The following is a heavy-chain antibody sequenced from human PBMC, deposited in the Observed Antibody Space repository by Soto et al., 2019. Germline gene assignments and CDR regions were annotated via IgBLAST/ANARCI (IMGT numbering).Heavy chain of an antibody. V-gene: IGHV3-33*01. CDR2: IWYDGSNK. CDR1: GFTFSSYG. Sequence: PGGSLRLSCAASGFTFSSYGMHWVRQAPGKGLEWVAVIWYDGSNKYYADSVKGRFTISRDNSKNTLYLQMNSLRAEDTAVYYCARGAAGIRFLEWLLYRSPLGYYYGMDVWGQGTTVTVSS. J-gene: IGHJ6*02. CDR3: ARGAAGIRFLEWLLYRSPLGYYYGMDV. D-gene: IGHD3-3*01.